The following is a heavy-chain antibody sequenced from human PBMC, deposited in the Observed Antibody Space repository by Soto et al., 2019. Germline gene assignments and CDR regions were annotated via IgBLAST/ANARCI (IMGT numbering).Heavy chain of an antibody. CDR3: ARDTGMYYGLDV. V-gene: IGHV4-59*01. CDR2: VYHSGGT. Sequence: QVHLQESGPGLVKPSETLSLTCTISGGAISTYYWTWIRQPPGKGLEWIGYVYHSGGTNYHPSLKSRVTMSIDTSKNQFSLNLTSVTAADTAMYYCARDTGMYYGLDVWGQGTTVTVSS. CDR1: GGAISTYY. J-gene: IGHJ6*02.